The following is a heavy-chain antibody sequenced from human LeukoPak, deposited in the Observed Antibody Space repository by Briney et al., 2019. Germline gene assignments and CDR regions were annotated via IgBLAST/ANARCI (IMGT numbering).Heavy chain of an antibody. J-gene: IGHJ4*02. CDR3: ASSQWLAYYFDY. CDR2: IYYSGST. V-gene: IGHV4-61*01. CDR1: GGSVSSGSYY. Sequence: ASETLSLTCTVSGGSVSSGSYYWSWIRQPPGKGLEWIGYIYYSGSTNYNPSLKSRVTISVDTSKNQFSLKLSFVTAADTAVYYCASSQWLAYYFDYWGQGTLVTVSS. D-gene: IGHD6-19*01.